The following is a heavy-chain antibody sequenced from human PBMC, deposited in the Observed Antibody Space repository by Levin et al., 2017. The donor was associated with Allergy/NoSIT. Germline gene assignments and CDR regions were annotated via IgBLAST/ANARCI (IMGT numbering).Heavy chain of an antibody. CDR3: AKQSSSWYTTIYYFDY. Sequence: PGGSLRLSCAASGFTFSSYGMHWVRQAPGKGLEWVAVISYDGSNKYYADSVKGRFTISRDNSKNTLYLQMNSLRAEDTAVYYCAKQSSSWYTTIYYFDYWGQGTLVTVSS. CDR2: ISYDGSNK. V-gene: IGHV3-30*18. J-gene: IGHJ4*02. D-gene: IGHD6-13*01. CDR1: GFTFSSYG.